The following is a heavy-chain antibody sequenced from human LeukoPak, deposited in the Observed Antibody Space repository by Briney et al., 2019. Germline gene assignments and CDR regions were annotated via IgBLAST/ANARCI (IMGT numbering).Heavy chain of an antibody. D-gene: IGHD3-22*01. V-gene: IGHV4-59*01. J-gene: IGHJ6*03. Sequence: SETLSLTCTVSGGTISSYYWSWIRQPPGKGLKWIGYIYYSGSTNYNPSLKSRVTISVDTSKNQFSLKLSSVTAADTAVYYCARSYYDSSGYYWPRGSYYYYYMDVWGKGTTVTVSS. CDR2: IYYSGST. CDR3: ARSYYDSSGYYWPRGSYYYYYMDV. CDR1: GGTISSYY.